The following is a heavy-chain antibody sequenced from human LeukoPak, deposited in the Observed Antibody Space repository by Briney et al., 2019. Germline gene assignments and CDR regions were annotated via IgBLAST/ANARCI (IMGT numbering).Heavy chain of an antibody. CDR1: GYSISSGYY. J-gene: IGHJ6*04. CDR3: ARHDVAAAGV. CDR2: IDHSGST. V-gene: IGHV4-38-2*02. D-gene: IGHD6-13*01. Sequence: SETLSLTCTVSGYSISSGYYWGWIRQPPGKGLEWTGSIDHSGSTNYNPSLKSRVTISVDTSKNQFSLKLSSVTAADTAVYYCARHDVAAAGVWSKGTTVTISS.